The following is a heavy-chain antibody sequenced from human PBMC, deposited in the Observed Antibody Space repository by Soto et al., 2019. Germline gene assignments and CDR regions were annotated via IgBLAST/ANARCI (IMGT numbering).Heavy chain of an antibody. CDR3: ARVDAGYCSGGSCYTFDY. V-gene: IGHV4-34*01. J-gene: IGHJ4*02. CDR1: GGAFIGYY. Sequence: PSETLSLTCAVYGGAFIGYYWIFIGHPPFKGLEWIGEINHSGSTNYNPSLKSRVTISVDTSKNQFSLKLSSVTAADTAVYYCARVDAGYCSGGSCYTFDYWGQGTLVTVSS. D-gene: IGHD2-15*01. CDR2: INHSGST.